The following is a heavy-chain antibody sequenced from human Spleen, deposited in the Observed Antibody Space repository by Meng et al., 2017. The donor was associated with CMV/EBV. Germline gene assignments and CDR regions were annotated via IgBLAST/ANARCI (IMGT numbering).Heavy chain of an antibody. CDR2: ISSSSSYI. D-gene: IGHD4-17*01. Sequence: GESLKISCAASGFTFSSYSMNWVRQAPGKGLEWVSSISSSSSYIYYADSVKGRFTISRDNAKSSLYLQMNSLRAEDTAVYYCARDQPYGDYVLVVYYYGMDVWGQGTTVTVSS. J-gene: IGHJ6*02. V-gene: IGHV3-21*01. CDR3: ARDQPYGDYVLVVYYYGMDV. CDR1: GFTFSSYS.